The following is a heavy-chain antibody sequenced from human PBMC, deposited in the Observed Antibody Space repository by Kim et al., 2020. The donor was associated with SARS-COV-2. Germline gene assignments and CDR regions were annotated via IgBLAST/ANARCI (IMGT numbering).Heavy chain of an antibody. D-gene: IGHD6-13*01. CDR2: IDPSDSYT. CDR3: ARQSSSSWYSPVRDY. V-gene: IGHV5-10-1*01. J-gene: IGHJ4*02. Sequence: GESLKISCKGSGYSFTSYWISWVRQMPGKGLEWMGRIDPSDSYTNYSPSFQGHVTISADKSISTAYLQWSSLKASDTAMYYCARQSSSSWYSPVRDYWGQGTLVTVSS. CDR1: GYSFTSYW.